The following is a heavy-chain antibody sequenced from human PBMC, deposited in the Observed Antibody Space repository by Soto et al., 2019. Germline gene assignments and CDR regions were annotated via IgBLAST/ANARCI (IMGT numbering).Heavy chain of an antibody. CDR3: AREVIAVAGTSWGWFDP. Sequence: GGSLRLSCAGSGFTFGDSYMSWIRQAPGKGLEWLSYISPGSRYPAYADSVKGRFTISRDNAKRSLYLQMNSLRAGDTAVYYCAREVIAVAGTSWGWFDPWGQGTLVTVSS. CDR2: ISPGSRYP. V-gene: IGHV3-11*06. J-gene: IGHJ5*02. CDR1: GFTFGDSY. D-gene: IGHD6-19*01.